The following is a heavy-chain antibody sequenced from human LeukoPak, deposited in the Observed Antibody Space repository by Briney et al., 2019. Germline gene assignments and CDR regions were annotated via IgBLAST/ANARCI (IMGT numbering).Heavy chain of an antibody. CDR3: ARRSPEAVAGAFDY. CDR2: IYYSGST. D-gene: IGHD1-26*01. V-gene: IGHV4-39*01. Sequence: SETLSLTCTVSGGSISSSSYYWGWIRQPPGKGLEWIGSIYYSGSTYYNPSLKSRATISVDTSKNQFSLKLSSVTAADTAVYYCARRSPEAVAGAFDYWGQGTLVTVSS. J-gene: IGHJ4*02. CDR1: GGSISSSSYY.